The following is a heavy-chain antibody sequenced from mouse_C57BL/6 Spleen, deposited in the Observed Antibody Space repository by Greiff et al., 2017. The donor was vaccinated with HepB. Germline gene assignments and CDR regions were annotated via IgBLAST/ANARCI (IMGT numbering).Heavy chain of an antibody. CDR3: TPGGYSYAMDY. V-gene: IGHV14-1*01. J-gene: IGHJ4*01. CDR2: IDPEDGDT. D-gene: IGHD1-1*02. CDR1: GFNIKDYY. Sequence: EVKLVESGAELVRPGASVKLSCTASGFNIKDYYMHWVKQRPEQGLEWIGRIDPEDGDTEYAPKFQGKATMTEDTSSNTAYLQLSNLTSENTAVYYCTPGGYSYAMDYWGQGTSVTVSS.